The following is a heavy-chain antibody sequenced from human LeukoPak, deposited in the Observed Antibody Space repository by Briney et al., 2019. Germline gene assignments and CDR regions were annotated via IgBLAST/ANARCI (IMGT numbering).Heavy chain of an antibody. CDR3: ARGNPIVNSYGLSFDY. Sequence: SETLSLTCTVSGGSISSYYWSWIRQPPGKGLEGIGYIYNSGSTYYNPSLKCRVTISVDTSRNQFSLNLRSVTAADTAVYYCARGNPIVNSYGLSFDYWGQGSLVTVSS. CDR1: GGSISSYY. D-gene: IGHD5-18*01. V-gene: IGHV4-59*01. CDR2: IYNSGST. J-gene: IGHJ4*02.